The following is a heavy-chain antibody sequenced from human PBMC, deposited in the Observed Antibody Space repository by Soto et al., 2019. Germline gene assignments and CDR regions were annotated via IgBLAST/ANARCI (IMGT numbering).Heavy chain of an antibody. CDR3: AKNGQPPYYYYGMDV. D-gene: IGHD2-8*01. CDR2: ISGYNGDT. CDR1: GYTFTRYG. Sequence: QGQLVQSGAEVKKPGASVKVSCKASGYTFTRYGISWVRQAPGQGLEGMGWISGYNGDTKYAQKFQGRVTMTIDTSTTTTYMELRSLTSDDTAVYYCAKNGQPPYYYYGMDVWGQGTTVTVSS. V-gene: IGHV1-18*01. J-gene: IGHJ6*02.